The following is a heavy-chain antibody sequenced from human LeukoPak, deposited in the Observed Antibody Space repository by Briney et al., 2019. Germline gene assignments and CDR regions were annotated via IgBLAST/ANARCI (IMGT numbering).Heavy chain of an antibody. CDR1: GFTFSRYA. J-gene: IGHJ3*02. V-gene: IGHV3-64D*09. CDR2: ISYNGDST. CDR3: VSDRETQEQI. D-gene: IGHD1-26*01. Sequence: PGGSLRLSCAASGFTFSRYAMNWVRQAPGKGLEYVSAISYNGDSTYYVDSVKGRFTISRDNSKNTLDLQMSSLRPEDTAVYYCVSDRETQEQIWGPGTLVTVSS.